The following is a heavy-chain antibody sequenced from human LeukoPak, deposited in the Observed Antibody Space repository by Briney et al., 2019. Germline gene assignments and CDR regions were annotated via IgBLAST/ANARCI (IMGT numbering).Heavy chain of an antibody. J-gene: IGHJ2*01. CDR3: AREGYYYGSRTWYFDL. CDR1: GFTFSSYA. V-gene: IGHV3-23*01. CDR2: ISGSGGST. D-gene: IGHD3-10*01. Sequence: GGSLRLSCAASGFTFSSYAMSWVRQAPGKGLEWVSAISGSGGSTYYADSVKGRFTISRDNSKNTLYLQMNSLKTADTAVYYCAREGYYYGSRTWYFDLWGRGTLVTVSS.